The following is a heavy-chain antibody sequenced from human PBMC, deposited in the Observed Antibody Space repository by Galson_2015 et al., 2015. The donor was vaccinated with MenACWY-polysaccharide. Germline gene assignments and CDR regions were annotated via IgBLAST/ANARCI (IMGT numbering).Heavy chain of an antibody. CDR1: GFTFNKFY. D-gene: IGHD4-23*01. V-gene: IGHV3-23*01. Sequence: SLRLSCAASGFTFNKFYMAWVRQAPGKGPEWVSALSGPGDAKFYADSVRGRFTISRDNSQNTLYLHMSSLRVDDTAVYFCAKDLHLYGGDGCGHGTTVT. J-gene: IGHJ6*02. CDR2: LSGPGDAK. CDR3: AKDLHLYGGDG.